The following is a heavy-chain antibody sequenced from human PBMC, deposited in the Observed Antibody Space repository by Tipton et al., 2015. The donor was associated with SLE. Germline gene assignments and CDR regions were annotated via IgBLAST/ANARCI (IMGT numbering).Heavy chain of an antibody. CDR3: ATSPGPAGEEDAFDI. CDR1: GYTFTSYG. J-gene: IGHJ3*02. V-gene: IGHV1-18*01. Sequence: QVQLVQSGAEVKKPGASVKVSCKASGYTFTSYGISWVRQAPGQGLEWTGWISAYNGNTNYAQKLQGRVTMTTDTSTRTAYMELRCLRSDDTAVYYCATSPGPAGEEDAFDIWGQGTMVTVSS. D-gene: IGHD3-16*01. CDR2: ISAYNGNT.